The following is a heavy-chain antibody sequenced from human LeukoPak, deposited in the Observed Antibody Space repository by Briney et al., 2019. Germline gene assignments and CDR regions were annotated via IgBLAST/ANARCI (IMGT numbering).Heavy chain of an antibody. CDR3: ARGGDTAMSHDY. J-gene: IGHJ4*02. Sequence: SETLSLTCAVYGGSFSGYYWSWIRQPPGKGLEWIGEINHSGSTNYNPSLKSRVTISVDTSKNQFSLKLSSVTAADRAVYYCARGGDTAMSHDYWGQGTLVTVSS. CDR1: GGSFSGYY. V-gene: IGHV4-34*01. CDR2: INHSGST. D-gene: IGHD5-18*01.